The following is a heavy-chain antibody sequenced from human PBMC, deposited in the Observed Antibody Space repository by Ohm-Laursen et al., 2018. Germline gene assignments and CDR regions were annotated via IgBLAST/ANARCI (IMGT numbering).Heavy chain of an antibody. CDR1: GGSISSGAYC. CDR2: IYHSGST. V-gene: IGHV4-31*03. Sequence: SETLSLTCTVSGGSISSGAYCWSWIRQHPGKGLEWIGYIYHSGSTYYNPSLKSRVTISVDTSKNQLSLKLSSVTAADTAVYYCARQISIAARTYYYYGMDVWGQGTTVTVSS. D-gene: IGHD6-6*01. J-gene: IGHJ6*02. CDR3: ARQISIAARTYYYYGMDV.